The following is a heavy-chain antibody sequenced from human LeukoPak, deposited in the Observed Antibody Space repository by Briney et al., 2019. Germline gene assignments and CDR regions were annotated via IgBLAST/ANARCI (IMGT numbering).Heavy chain of an antibody. J-gene: IGHJ3*02. CDR1: GFTFSSYA. Sequence: GGSLRLSCTASGFTFSSYAMHWVRQAPGKGLEWVAFIRYDGSNKYYADSVKGRFTISRDNSKNTLYLQMNSLRAEDTAVYYCAKGRMGGDAFDIWGQGTMVTVSS. V-gene: IGHV3-30*02. CDR3: AKGRMGGDAFDI. CDR2: IRYDGSNK. D-gene: IGHD1-26*01.